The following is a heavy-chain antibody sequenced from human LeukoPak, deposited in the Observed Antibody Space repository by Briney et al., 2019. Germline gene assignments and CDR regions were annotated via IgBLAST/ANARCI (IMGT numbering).Heavy chain of an antibody. J-gene: IGHJ4*02. Sequence: ASVKVSCKASGYTFTGYYMHWVRQAPGQGLEWMGWINPNSGGTNYAQKFQGWVTMARDTSISTAYMELSRLRSDDTAVYYCARGPSYCGGDCYFDYWGQGTLVTVSS. CDR1: GYTFTGYY. D-gene: IGHD2-21*02. CDR3: ARGPSYCGGDCYFDY. V-gene: IGHV1-2*04. CDR2: INPNSGGT.